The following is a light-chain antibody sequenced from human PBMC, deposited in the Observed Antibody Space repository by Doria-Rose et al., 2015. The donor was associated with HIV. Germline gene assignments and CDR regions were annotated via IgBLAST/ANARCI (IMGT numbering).Light chain of an antibody. Sequence: TQSPSTLSASVEDRVSITCRASQTISGWLAWYQQKPGKAPKLLIYKASTLENWVPSRFSGSGSGTEFTLTISSLQPDDFAAYYCPQYNSYSPSTFGQGTKVEIK. CDR3: PQYNSYSPST. CDR2: KAS. J-gene: IGKJ1*01. V-gene: IGKV1-5*03. CDR1: QTISGW.